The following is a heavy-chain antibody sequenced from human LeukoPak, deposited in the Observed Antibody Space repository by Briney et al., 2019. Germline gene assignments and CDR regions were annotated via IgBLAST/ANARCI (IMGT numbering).Heavy chain of an antibody. J-gene: IGHJ1*01. CDR2: ISYDGSNK. Sequence: GGSLRLSCAASGFTFSSYGMHWVRQAPGKGLEWVAVISYDGSNKYYADSVKGRFTISRDDSKNTLYLQMNSLRTEDTAVYYCASQGDCSSTSCYPYFQHWGQGTLVTVSS. CDR3: ASQGDCSSTSCYPYFQH. CDR1: GFTFSSYG. D-gene: IGHD2-2*01. V-gene: IGHV3-30*03.